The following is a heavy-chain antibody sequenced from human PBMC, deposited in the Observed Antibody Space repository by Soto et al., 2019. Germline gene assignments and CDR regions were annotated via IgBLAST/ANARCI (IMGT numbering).Heavy chain of an antibody. Sequence: GGSLRLSCAASGFTFSSYWMHWVRQAPGKGLVWVSRINSDGSSTSYADSVKGRFTISRDNAKNTLYLQMNSLRAEDTAVYYCARDLGPYDFWSGYSFEPSNWFDPWGQGTLVTVSS. CDR2: INSDGSST. CDR1: GFTFSSYW. J-gene: IGHJ5*02. D-gene: IGHD3-3*01. V-gene: IGHV3-74*01. CDR3: ARDLGPYDFWSGYSFEPSNWFDP.